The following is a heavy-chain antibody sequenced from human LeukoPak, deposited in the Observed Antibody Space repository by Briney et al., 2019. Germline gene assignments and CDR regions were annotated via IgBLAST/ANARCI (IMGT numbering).Heavy chain of an antibody. Sequence: GSLRLSCAASGFSLSNYAMSWVRQPPGKGLEWIGEINHSGSTNYNPSLKSRVTISVDTSKNQFSLKLSSVTAADTAVYYCARGHITMVRGVMKSFDYWGQGTLVTVSS. CDR2: INHSGST. V-gene: IGHV4-34*01. CDR1: GFSLSNYA. J-gene: IGHJ4*02. D-gene: IGHD3-10*01. CDR3: ARGHITMVRGVMKSFDY.